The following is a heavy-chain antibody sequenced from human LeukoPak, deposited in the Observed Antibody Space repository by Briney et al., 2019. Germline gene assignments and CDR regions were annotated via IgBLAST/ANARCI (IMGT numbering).Heavy chain of an antibody. CDR3: TRGKRPGWDLSYFDS. Sequence: RTGGSLRLSCAASGFTFINFPMSWVRQAPGKGLEWIASISTSSGYIFYTDSVKGRFTISRDNVKSSLYLQMNTLRAEDTAIYYCTRGKRPGWDLSYFDSWGRGTPVTVSP. J-gene: IGHJ4*02. V-gene: IGHV3-21*01. D-gene: IGHD1-26*01. CDR1: GFTFINFP. CDR2: ISTSSGYI.